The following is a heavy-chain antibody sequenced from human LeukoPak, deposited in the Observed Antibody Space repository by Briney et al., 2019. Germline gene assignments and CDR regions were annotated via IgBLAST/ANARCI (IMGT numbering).Heavy chain of an antibody. Sequence: PSQTLSLTCTVSGGSISSGGYYWSWIRQHPGKGLEWIGYIYYSGSTYYNPSLKSRVTISVDTSKNQFSLKLSSVTAADTAVYYCATESDYGDYPGAFDIWGQGTMVTVSS. CDR3: ATESDYGDYPGAFDI. V-gene: IGHV4-31*03. CDR2: IYYSGST. J-gene: IGHJ3*02. D-gene: IGHD4-17*01. CDR1: GGSISSGGYY.